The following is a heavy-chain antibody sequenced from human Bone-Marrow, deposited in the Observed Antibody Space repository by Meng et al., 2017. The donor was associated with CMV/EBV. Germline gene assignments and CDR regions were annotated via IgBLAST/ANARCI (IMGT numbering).Heavy chain of an antibody. D-gene: IGHD2-2*02. Sequence: SVKVSCKASGGTFSSYTISWVRQAPGQGLEWMGRIIPILGIANYAQKFQGRVTITADKSTSTAYMELSSLRSEDTAVYYCARGRDIVVVPAAKPGLYGMDVWGQGTTVTVSS. J-gene: IGHJ6*02. V-gene: IGHV1-69*02. CDR2: IIPILGIA. CDR1: GGTFSSYT. CDR3: ARGRDIVVVPAAKPGLYGMDV.